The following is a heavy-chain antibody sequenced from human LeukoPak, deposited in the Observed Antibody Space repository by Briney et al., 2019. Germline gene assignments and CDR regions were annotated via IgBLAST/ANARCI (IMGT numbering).Heavy chain of an antibody. CDR1: GFTFSGYG. CDR3: AKDEAAAGVDFDY. Sequence: GGSLRLSCAASGFTFSGYGIHWVRQAPGKGLEWVAFIRSDGSVKYYADSVRGRFTISRDNSKNTLYLQMNSLRPEDTAVYYCAKDEAAAGVDFDYWGQGTLVTVYS. CDR2: IRSDGSVK. J-gene: IGHJ4*01. V-gene: IGHV3-30*02. D-gene: IGHD6-13*01.